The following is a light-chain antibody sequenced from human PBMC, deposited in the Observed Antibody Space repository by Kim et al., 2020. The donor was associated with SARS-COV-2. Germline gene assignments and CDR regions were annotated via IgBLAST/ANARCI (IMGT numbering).Light chain of an antibody. CDR2: QDS. J-gene: IGLJ2*01. CDR1: KLGDKY. V-gene: IGLV3-1*01. Sequence: SYELTQPPSVSVSPGQTASITCSGDKLGDKYACWYQQKPGQSPVLAIYQDSKRPSGIPERSSGSNSGNTATLTISGTQARDEADYYCQAWDSSTVVFGGG. CDR3: QAWDSSTVV.